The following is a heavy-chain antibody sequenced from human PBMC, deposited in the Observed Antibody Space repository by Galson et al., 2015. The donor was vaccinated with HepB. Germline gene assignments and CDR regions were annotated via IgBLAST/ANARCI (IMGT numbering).Heavy chain of an antibody. V-gene: IGHV1-2*02. CDR2: INPNSGGT. J-gene: IGHJ3*02. CDR3: ARGSGNRGDDAFDI. Sequence: SVKVSCKAPAYTFTDYYMHWVRQAPGQGLEWMGWINPNSGGTNYAQKFQGRVTMTRDTSISTAYMELSRLRSDDTAVYYCARGSGNRGDDAFDIWGQGTMVTVSS. D-gene: IGHD3-16*01. CDR1: AYTFTDYY.